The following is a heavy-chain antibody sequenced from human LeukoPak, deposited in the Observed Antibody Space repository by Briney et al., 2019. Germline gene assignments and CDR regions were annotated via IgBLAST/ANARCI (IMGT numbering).Heavy chain of an antibody. CDR1: GGSISTSGYY. CDR2: ISYSGST. J-gene: IGHJ4*02. V-gene: IGHV4-39*01. D-gene: IGHD5-24*01. Sequence: PSETLSLTCTVSGGSISTSGYYWGWIRQPPGKGLEWIGSISYSGSTYNNPSLKSRVTISVDTSKNQFSVKLRSVTAADTAVYYCARRLASRDGYLDYWGQGTLVTVSS. CDR3: ARRLASRDGYLDY.